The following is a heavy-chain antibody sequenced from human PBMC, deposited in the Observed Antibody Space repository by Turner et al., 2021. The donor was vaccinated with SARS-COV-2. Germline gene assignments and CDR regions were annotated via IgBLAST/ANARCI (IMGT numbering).Heavy chain of an antibody. Sequence: LPLQESRPGLLRPSETLSPTCPVASGSIRTPPYYLVWIRRPPGTGLEWIGSVHYTGSTYYNPSVKSRVTVSIDTPKYQFSLKLSSVTAADTAVDYCARGRCSDYVESTPFDIWGQGTVVTISS. CDR2: VHYTGST. CDR1: SGSIRTPPYY. V-gene: IGHV4-39*01. J-gene: IGHJ3*02. CDR3: ARGRCSDYVESTPFDI. D-gene: IGHD4-17*01.